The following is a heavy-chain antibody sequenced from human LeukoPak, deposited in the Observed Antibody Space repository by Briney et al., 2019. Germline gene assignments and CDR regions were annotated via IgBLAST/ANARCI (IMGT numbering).Heavy chain of an antibody. CDR1: GFTFSSYW. D-gene: IGHD2-15*01. J-gene: IGHJ4*02. CDR2: INSHGSST. CDR3: ARQDCSGGSCYFGRDS. Sequence: GGSLRLSCAASGFTFSSYWMRWVRQAPGKGLVWVSRINSHGSSTSYADSVKGRFTISRDNAKNTLYLQTNSLRAEDTAVYYCARQDCSGGSCYFGRDSWGQGTLVTVSS. V-gene: IGHV3-74*01.